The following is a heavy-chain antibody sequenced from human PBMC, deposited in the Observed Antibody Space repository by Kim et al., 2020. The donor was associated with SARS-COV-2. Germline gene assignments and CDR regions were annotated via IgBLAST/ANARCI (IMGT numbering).Heavy chain of an antibody. D-gene: IGHD6-19*01. CDR2: INWNGGST. J-gene: IGHJ5*02. CDR3: ARGSSGWIDNWFDP. CDR1: GFTFDDYG. Sequence: GGSLRLSCAASGFTFDDYGMSWVRQAPGKGLEWVSGINWNGGSTGYADSVKGRFTISRDNAKNSLYLQMNSLRAEDTALYHCARGSSGWIDNWFDPWGQGTRVTVSS. V-gene: IGHV3-20*01.